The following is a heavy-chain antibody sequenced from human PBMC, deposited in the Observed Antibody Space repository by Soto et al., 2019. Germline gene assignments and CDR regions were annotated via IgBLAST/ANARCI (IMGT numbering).Heavy chain of an antibody. CDR1: GFSFSGYY. V-gene: IGHV3-11*01. CDR3: VRGGHYVWGTYRSKWFDP. D-gene: IGHD3-16*02. CDR2: ISNSGTTI. J-gene: IGHJ5*02. Sequence: PGGSLRLSCAASGFSFSGYYMSWIRQAPGKGLEWVSYISNSGTTIYYADSVKGRFTISRDNAKNSLFLQMNSLRAEDTAMYYCVRGGHYVWGTYRSKWFDPWGQGTMVTVSS.